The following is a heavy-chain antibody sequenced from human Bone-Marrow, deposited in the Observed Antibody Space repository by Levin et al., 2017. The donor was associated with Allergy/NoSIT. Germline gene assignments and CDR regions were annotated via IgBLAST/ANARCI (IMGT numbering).Heavy chain of an antibody. J-gene: IGHJ6*04. CDR1: GFTFGSHA. CDR2: IGGGGDSA. V-gene: IGHV3-23*01. CDR3: AKDRVWTDTEVIITSLDV. Sequence: SCTASGFTFGSHAMTWVRQAPGKGLEWVSTIGGGGDSAFYADSVRGRFTISRDNSKHTLYLQMNSLRVADTAVYYCAKDRVWTDTEVIITSLDVWGKGTSVTVSS. D-gene: IGHD2-2*01.